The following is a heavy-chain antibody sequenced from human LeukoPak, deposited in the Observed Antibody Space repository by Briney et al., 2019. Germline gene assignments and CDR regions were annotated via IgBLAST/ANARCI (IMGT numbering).Heavy chain of an antibody. Sequence: ASVKVSCKASGGTFSSYAIIWVRQAPGQGLEWMGRIIPILGIANYAQKFQGRVTITADKSTSTAYMELSSLRSEDTAVYYCARELAYGGLDYWGQGTLVTVSS. J-gene: IGHJ4*02. V-gene: IGHV1-69*04. CDR1: GGTFSSYA. CDR3: ARELAYGGLDY. CDR2: IIPILGIA. D-gene: IGHD4-17*01.